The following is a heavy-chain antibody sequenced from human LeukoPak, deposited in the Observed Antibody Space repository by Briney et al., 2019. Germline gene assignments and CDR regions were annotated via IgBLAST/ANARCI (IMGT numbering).Heavy chain of an antibody. CDR2: ISSGGSTI. CDR1: GFTFSSYE. J-gene: IGHJ6*03. V-gene: IGHV3-48*03. CDR3: TRAGHTRNYYMDV. D-gene: IGHD3-3*01. Sequence: GGSLRLSCVASGFTFSSYEMNWVRQAPGKGLEWVSYISSGGSTIYYVDSVKGRFTISRDNAKNSLYLQMNSLRAEDTAVYYCTRAGHTRNYYMDVWGKGTMVTVSS.